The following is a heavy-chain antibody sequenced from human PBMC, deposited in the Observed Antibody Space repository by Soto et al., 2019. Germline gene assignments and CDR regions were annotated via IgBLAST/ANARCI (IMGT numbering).Heavy chain of an antibody. CDR3: ARHGWTLGEGYCSGGSCPPSYFDY. V-gene: IGHV4-59*08. Sequence: SETLSLTCTVSGGSISSYYWSWIRQPPGKGLEWIGYIYYSGSTNYNPSLMSRVTISVDTSKNQFSLKLSSVTAADTAVYYCARHGWTLGEGYCSGGSCPPSYFDYWGQGTLVTVSS. J-gene: IGHJ4*02. D-gene: IGHD2-15*01. CDR2: IYYSGST. CDR1: GGSISSYY.